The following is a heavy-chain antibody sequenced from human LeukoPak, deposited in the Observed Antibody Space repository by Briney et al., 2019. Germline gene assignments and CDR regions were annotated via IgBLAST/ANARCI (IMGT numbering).Heavy chain of an antibody. CDR2: MNPNSGNT. CDR1: GYTFTSYE. CDR3: ARGPREDYDILTGYYLPSIDY. J-gene: IGHJ4*02. D-gene: IGHD3-9*01. V-gene: IGHV1-8*01. Sequence: ASVKVSCKASGYTFTSYEINWVRQATGQGLEWMGWMNPNSGNTGYAQKFQGRVTMTRNTSISTAYMELSSLRSEDTAVYYCARGPREDYDILTGYYLPSIDYWGQGTLGTVSS.